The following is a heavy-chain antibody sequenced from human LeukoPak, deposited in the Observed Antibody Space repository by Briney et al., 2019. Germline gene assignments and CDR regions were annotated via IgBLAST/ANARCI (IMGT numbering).Heavy chain of an antibody. Sequence: PGGSLRLSCAASGFSFSTYAMSWVRQAPGKGLEWVSRISGSGDSTYYVDSVKGRFTISRDNSKNTLYLQMNSLRAEDAAIYYCVEDVVVIVAAKPGIWGQGTLVTVPS. CDR2: ISGSGDST. CDR3: VEDVVVIVAAKPGI. V-gene: IGHV3-23*01. CDR1: GFSFSTYA. D-gene: IGHD2-15*01. J-gene: IGHJ4*02.